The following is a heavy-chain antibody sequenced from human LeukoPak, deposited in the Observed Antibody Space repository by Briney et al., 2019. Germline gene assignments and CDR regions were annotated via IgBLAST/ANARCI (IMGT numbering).Heavy chain of an antibody. CDR2: INPNSGGT. CDR1: GGTFSSYA. V-gene: IGHV1-2*02. CDR3: ARGHGDYGMDV. D-gene: IGHD3-10*01. J-gene: IGHJ6*02. Sequence: ASVKVSCKASGGTFSSYAISWVRQAPGQGLEWMGWINPNSGGTNYAQKFQGRVTMTRDTSISTAYMELSRLRSDDTAVYHCARGHGDYGMDVWGQGTTVTVSS.